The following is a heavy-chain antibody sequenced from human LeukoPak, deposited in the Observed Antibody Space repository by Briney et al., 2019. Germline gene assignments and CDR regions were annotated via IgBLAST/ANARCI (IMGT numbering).Heavy chain of an antibody. Sequence: GGSLRLPCAASRHTFSRYAMRCVRRAPGRAREGVSAKSGRGGRTYYADSVKRSHPIPRDNSKNTLYLQMNSVRAEDTAVYYCAKRDYGSGSYYQNWFYPWGQGTLVTVSS. V-gene: IGHV3-23*01. D-gene: IGHD3-10*01. CDR2: KSGRGGRT. J-gene: IGHJ5*02. CDR3: AKRDYGSGSYYQNWFYP. CDR1: RHTFSRYA.